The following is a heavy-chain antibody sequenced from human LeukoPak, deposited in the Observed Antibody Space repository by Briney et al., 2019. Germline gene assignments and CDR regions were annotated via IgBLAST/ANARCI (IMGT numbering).Heavy chain of an antibody. CDR1: GGSISSGDYY. D-gene: IGHD2-2*01. V-gene: IGHV4-30-4*08. CDR3: ASTNCSSAGCYGANWFDP. Sequence: PSETLSLTCTVSGGSISSGDYYWSWIRQPPGKGLEWIVYIYYSGNTFHYNPSLKSLVNISVDTSKNQFSLRLSSVTAVDTAVYYCASTNCSSAGCYGANWFDPWGQGTLVTVSS. J-gene: IGHJ5*02. CDR2: IYYSGNT.